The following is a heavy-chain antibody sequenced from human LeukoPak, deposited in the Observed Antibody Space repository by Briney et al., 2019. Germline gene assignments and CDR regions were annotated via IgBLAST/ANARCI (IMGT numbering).Heavy chain of an antibody. D-gene: IGHD3-10*01. Sequence: GGSLRLSCAASGFTFGRYSMNWVRQAPGKGLEWVSSISSSSSYIYYADSVKGRFTISRDNAKNSLYLQVNSLRDDDTAVYYCAPYYYGSGTLGYWGQGTLVTVSS. V-gene: IGHV3-21*06. CDR2: ISSSSSYI. J-gene: IGHJ4*02. CDR1: GFTFGRYS. CDR3: APYYYGSGTLGY.